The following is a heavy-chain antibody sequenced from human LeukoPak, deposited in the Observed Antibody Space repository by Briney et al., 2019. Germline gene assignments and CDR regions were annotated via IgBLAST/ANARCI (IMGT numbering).Heavy chain of an antibody. D-gene: IGHD3-16*02. CDR2: ISGSGGST. V-gene: IGHV3-23*01. J-gene: IGHJ4*02. CDR3: ARRLRLGELSLHGY. CDR1: GFTFSSYA. Sequence: GGSLRLSCAASGFTFSSYAMSWVRQAPGKGLEWVSAISGSGGSTYYADSVKGRFTISRDNSKNTLYLQMNSLRAEDTAVYYCARRLRLGELSLHGYWGQGTLVTVSS.